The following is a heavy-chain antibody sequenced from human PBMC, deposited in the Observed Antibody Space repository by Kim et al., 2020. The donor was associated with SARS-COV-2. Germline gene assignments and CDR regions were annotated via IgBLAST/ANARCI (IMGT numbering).Heavy chain of an antibody. CDR1: GGSISSGGYY. D-gene: IGHD1-26*01. Sequence: SETLSLTCTVSGGSISSGGYYWSWIRQHPGKGLEWIGYIYYSGSTYYNPSLKSRVTISVDTSKNQFSLKLSSVTAADTAVYYCARGWRVGGATAGHWFDPWGQGTLVTVSS. V-gene: IGHV4-31*03. J-gene: IGHJ5*02. CDR3: ARGWRVGGATAGHWFDP. CDR2: IYYSGST.